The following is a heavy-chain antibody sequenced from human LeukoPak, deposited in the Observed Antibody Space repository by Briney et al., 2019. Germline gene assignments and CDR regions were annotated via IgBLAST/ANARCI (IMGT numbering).Heavy chain of an antibody. Sequence: GGSLRLSCAASGFTFSSYWMHWVRQAPGKGLVWVSRINSDGSSTSYADSVKGRFTISRDNAKNTLYLQMNSLRAEDTAVYYCAKKGSGWTYNWVDPWGQGTLVTVSS. CDR3: AKKGSGWTYNWVDP. V-gene: IGHV3-74*01. CDR2: INSDGSST. CDR1: GFTFSSYW. D-gene: IGHD3-22*01. J-gene: IGHJ5*02.